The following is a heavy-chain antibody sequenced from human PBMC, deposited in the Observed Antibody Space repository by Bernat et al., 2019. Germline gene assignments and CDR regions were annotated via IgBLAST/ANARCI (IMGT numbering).Heavy chain of an antibody. V-gene: IGHV3-15*07. CDR1: GFTFSNAW. CDR2: IKRKTDGGST. Sequence: EVQLVESGGGLVKPGGSLRLSCAASGFTFSNAWMNWVRQAPGKGLEWVGRIKRKTDGGSTDYAAHVKGSFTISSDDSKHTLYLKMNSLETADTAVYYCTRGGMPCDHYYGMDVWGQGTTVTVSS. CDR3: TRGGMPCDHYYGMDV. J-gene: IGHJ6*02. D-gene: IGHD3-16*01.